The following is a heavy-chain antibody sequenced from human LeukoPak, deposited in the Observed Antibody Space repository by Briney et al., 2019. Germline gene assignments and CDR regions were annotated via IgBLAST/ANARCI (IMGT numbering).Heavy chain of an antibody. D-gene: IGHD6-6*01. CDR2: INSDGSEG. Sequence: GGSLRLSCAVSGFTFSGFWMSWSRQAPGKGLEWVASINSDGSEGYYADVVKGRFTISRDNAKNSLYLQINSLRAEDTAVYYCARSSYSSSSSVRGQGTMVTVSS. J-gene: IGHJ3*01. CDR1: GFTFSGFW. CDR3: ARSSYSSSSSV. V-gene: IGHV3-7*03.